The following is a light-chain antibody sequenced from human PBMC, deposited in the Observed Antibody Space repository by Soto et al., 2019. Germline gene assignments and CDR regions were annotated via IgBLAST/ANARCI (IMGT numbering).Light chain of an antibody. J-gene: IGLJ3*02. V-gene: IGLV8-61*01. CDR2: GTD. CDR3: VLYMTSGLRV. Sequence: QTVVTQEPSISVSPGGTVTLTCGLNSGSVSTSDYPSWYLQTPGQAPRTLIYGTDTRSSGVPDRFSGSIVGNKAALTITGAHAEDESDYYCVLYMTSGLRVFGGGTKLTV. CDR1: SGSVSTSDY.